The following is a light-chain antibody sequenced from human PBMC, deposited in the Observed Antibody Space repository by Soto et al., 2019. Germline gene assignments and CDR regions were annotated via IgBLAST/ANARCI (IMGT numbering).Light chain of an antibody. CDR2: SND. CDR3: AVWGNNLIRPGV. CDR1: GSTIGSNT. Sequence: QSVLTQPPSASGPPGQRVTISCSGSGSTIGSNTVDWYQQLPGTAPKLLIYSNDQRPLGVPDRFSVSRSGTSASLAISGLQPDDEGIYYCAVWGNNLIRPGVFGGGTKLTVL. J-gene: IGLJ3*02. V-gene: IGLV1-44*01.